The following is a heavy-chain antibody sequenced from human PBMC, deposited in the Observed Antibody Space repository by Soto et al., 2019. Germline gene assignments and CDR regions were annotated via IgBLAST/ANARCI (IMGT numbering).Heavy chain of an antibody. D-gene: IGHD1-1*01. CDR2: INSDGGST. Sequence: EVQLVESGGGLVQPGGSLRLSCAAAGFNFSTYWMYWVRQAPGKGLVWVAHINSDGGSTNYAEAVKGRFTFSRDNAKNTLYLPMNSLRAEDTAVYYCVRGGYMHACDIWGQGTMVTVSS. CDR3: VRGGYMHACDI. J-gene: IGHJ3*02. CDR1: GFNFSTYW. V-gene: IGHV3-74*01.